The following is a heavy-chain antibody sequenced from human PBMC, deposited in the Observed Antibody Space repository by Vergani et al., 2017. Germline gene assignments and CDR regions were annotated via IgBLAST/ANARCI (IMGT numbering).Heavy chain of an antibody. CDR1: GYSFTSYW. J-gene: IGHJ4*02. V-gene: IGHV5-51*03. CDR2: IYPGDSDT. CDR3: ARPSSRVVPAASLDY. D-gene: IGHD2-2*01. Sequence: EVQLVQSGAEVKKPGESLKISCKGSGYSFTSYWIGWVRQMPGKGLEWMGIIYPGDSDTRYSPSFQGQVTISADKSISTAYRQWSSLKASDTAMYYCARPSSRVVPAASLDYWGQGTLVTVSS.